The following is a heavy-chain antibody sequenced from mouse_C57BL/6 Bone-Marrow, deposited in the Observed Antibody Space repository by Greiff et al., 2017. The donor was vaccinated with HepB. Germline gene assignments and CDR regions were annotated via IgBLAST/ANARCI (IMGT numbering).Heavy chain of an antibody. V-gene: IGHV1-82*01. Sequence: QVQLKESGPELVKPGASVKISCKASGYAFSSSWMNWVKQRPGKGLEWIGRIYPGDGDTNYNGKFKGKATLTADKSSSTAYMQLSSLTSEDSAVYFCATQYYGSSGDYFDDWGQGTTLTVAS. D-gene: IGHD1-1*01. CDR1: GYAFSSSW. CDR2: IYPGDGDT. CDR3: ATQYYGSSGDYFDD. J-gene: IGHJ2*01.